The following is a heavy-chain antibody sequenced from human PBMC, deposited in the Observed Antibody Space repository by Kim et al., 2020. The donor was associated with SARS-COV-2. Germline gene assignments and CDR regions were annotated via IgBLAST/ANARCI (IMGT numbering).Heavy chain of an antibody. J-gene: IGHJ3*02. Sequence: KSRVTISVDTSKNQFSLKLSSVTAADTAVYYCARADYYDSSGYRPDAFDIWGQGTMVTVSS. D-gene: IGHD3-22*01. V-gene: IGHV4-30-2*05. CDR3: ARADYYDSSGYRPDAFDI.